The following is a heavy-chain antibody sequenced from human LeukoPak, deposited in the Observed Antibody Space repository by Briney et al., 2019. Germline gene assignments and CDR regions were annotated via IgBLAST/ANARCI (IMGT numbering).Heavy chain of an antibody. CDR3: AKEAGSGYAFDY. Sequence: GGSLRLSCAASGFTFDDYAMHWVRQAPGKGLEWVSGISWNSGSIGYADSVKGRFTISRDNAMNSLYLQMNSLRAEDTALYYCAKEAGSGYAFDYWGQGTLVTVSS. CDR1: GFTFDDYA. CDR2: ISWNSGSI. V-gene: IGHV3-9*01. J-gene: IGHJ4*02. D-gene: IGHD5-12*01.